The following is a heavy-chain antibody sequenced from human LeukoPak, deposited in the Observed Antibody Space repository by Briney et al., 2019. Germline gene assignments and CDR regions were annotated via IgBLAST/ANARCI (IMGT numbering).Heavy chain of an antibody. J-gene: IGHJ4*02. Sequence: GASVKVSCKASGGTFNTYAINWVRQAPEQGLEWMGRIIPVFGTPKYAQKFQGRVTITADRSTSTAYMGLSSLKPDDTAIYYCARIEGDYGVFVYWGQGTLVTDSS. CDR2: IIPVFGTP. D-gene: IGHD4-17*01. CDR3: ARIEGDYGVFVY. V-gene: IGHV1-69*06. CDR1: GGTFNTYA.